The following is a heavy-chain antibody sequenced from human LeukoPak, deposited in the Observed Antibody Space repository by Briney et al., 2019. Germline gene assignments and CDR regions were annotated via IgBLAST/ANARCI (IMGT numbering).Heavy chain of an antibody. D-gene: IGHD3-10*01. CDR3: AKYISDSGAYYAFDY. V-gene: IGHV3-23*01. J-gene: IGHJ4*02. CDR1: GFTFSKYA. CDR2: ITTRGTIT. Sequence: PGGSLRLSCAASGFTFSKYAMTCVRQAPGKGLEWVSAITTRGTITYYADSVKGRFTISRDDSKNTLSLQMDSLSAEDTALYYCAKYISDSGAYYAFDYWGQGTLVTVSS.